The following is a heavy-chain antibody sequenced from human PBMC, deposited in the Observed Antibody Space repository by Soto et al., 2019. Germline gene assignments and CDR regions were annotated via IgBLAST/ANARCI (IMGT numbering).Heavy chain of an antibody. V-gene: IGHV3-21*01. CDR3: ASATVVTATFDF. D-gene: IGHD2-21*02. CDR2: ISSGSSNI. CDR1: GFAFRSYN. Sequence: EVQLVESGGGLVKPGGSLTLSCAASGFAFRSYNMNWVRQAPGKGLEWVASISSGSSNIYYADSVKGRFTISRDNAKNSLYLQMYSLRVEDSAVYYCASATVVTATFDFWGQGTLVTVSS. J-gene: IGHJ4*02.